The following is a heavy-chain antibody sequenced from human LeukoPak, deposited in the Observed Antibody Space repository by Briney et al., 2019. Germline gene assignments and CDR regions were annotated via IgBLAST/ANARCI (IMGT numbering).Heavy chain of an antibody. J-gene: IGHJ4*02. CDR2: IKPDGTST. CDR1: GFTFSDYW. D-gene: IGHD5-24*01. Sequence: PGGSLRLSCAASGFTFSDYWIYWVRQAPGKGLGWVSRIKPDGTSTNYADSVKGRFIISRDNAKNTVYLQMSSLRGDDTAVYYCGRDLERWGPGTLVTVSA. V-gene: IGHV3-74*01. CDR3: GRDLER.